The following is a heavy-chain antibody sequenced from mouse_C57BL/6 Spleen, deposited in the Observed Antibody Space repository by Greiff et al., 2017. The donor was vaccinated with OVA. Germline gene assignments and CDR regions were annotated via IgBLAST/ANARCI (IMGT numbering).Heavy chain of an antibody. CDR3: ARGGYPHAMDY. Sequence: QVQLKESGAELARPGASVKLSCKASGYTFTSYGISWVKQRTGQGLEWIGEIYPRSGNTYYNEQFKGKATLTADKSSSTAYMELRSLTSEDSAVYFCARGGYPHAMDYWGQGTSVTVSS. D-gene: IGHD2-2*01. CDR1: GYTFTSYG. V-gene: IGHV1-81*01. CDR2: IYPRSGNT. J-gene: IGHJ4*01.